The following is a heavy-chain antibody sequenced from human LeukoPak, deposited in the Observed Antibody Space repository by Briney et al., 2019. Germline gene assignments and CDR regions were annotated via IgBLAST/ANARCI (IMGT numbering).Heavy chain of an antibody. CDR1: GFTFSGYA. J-gene: IGHJ4*02. CDR3: GAAYSGSSPFDY. V-gene: IGHV3-21*01. Sequence: GGSLRLSCAASGFTFSGYAMSWVRQTPGKGLEWVSSISSSSYYIYYADSVKGRFTISRDNAKNSLFLQMNSLRAEDTAVYYCGAAYSGSSPFDYWGQGTLVTVSS. CDR2: ISSSSYYI. D-gene: IGHD1-26*01.